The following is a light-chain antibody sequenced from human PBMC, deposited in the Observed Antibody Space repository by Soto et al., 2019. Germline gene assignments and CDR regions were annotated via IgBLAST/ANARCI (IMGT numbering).Light chain of an antibody. CDR3: QQYNNYPPWT. CDR1: QSVSSN. CDR2: GAS. V-gene: IGKV3-15*01. Sequence: EIVMTQSPATLSVSPGERATLSCRASQSVSSNLAWYQQKPGQAPRLLIYGASPMATGIPARFSGSGSGTEFTLTISSLQSEEFAVYYCQQYNNYPPWTFGQGTKVEIK. J-gene: IGKJ1*01.